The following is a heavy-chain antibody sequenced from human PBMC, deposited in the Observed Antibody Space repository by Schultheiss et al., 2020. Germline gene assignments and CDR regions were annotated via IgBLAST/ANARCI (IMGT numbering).Heavy chain of an antibody. CDR2: ISGSGGTT. D-gene: IGHD1-1*01. CDR1: GFTLSSHA. Sequence: WGSLRLSCAASGFTLSSHAMRWVRQASGKGLEWVSAISGSGGTTYYADSVKGRFTISRDNSKNTLYLQMNSLRAEDTAVYYCAKDGRERPSDYWGQGTLVTVSS. V-gene: IGHV3-23*01. CDR3: AKDGRERPSDY. J-gene: IGHJ4*02.